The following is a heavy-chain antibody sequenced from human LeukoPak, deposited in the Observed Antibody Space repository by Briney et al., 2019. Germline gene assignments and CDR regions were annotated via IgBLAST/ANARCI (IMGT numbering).Heavy chain of an antibody. Sequence: PGGSLRLSCAASGFTYTNYWVSWFRQAPGQGLEWVASIKQDGSERYYVDSVKGRFTICRDNAKNSLFLQLSSLRVEDTAVYYCARGSMHVYHLYTDYWGQGTLVTVSS. CDR1: GFTYTNYW. V-gene: IGHV3-7*01. CDR2: IKQDGSER. J-gene: IGHJ4*02. CDR3: ARGSMHVYHLYTDY. D-gene: IGHD3-16*01.